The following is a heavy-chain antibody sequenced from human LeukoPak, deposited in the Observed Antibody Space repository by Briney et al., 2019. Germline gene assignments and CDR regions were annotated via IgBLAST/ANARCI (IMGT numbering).Heavy chain of an antibody. D-gene: IGHD5-24*01. CDR3: ARARWLRELDY. CDR2: INPNSGGT. J-gene: IGHJ4*02. Sequence: VASVKVSCKASGYTFTGYYMHWVRQAPGQGLEWMGWINPNSGGTNYVQKFQGRVTMTRDTSISTAYMELSRLRSDDTAVYYCARARWLRELDYWGQGTLVTVSS. V-gene: IGHV1-2*02. CDR1: GYTFTGYY.